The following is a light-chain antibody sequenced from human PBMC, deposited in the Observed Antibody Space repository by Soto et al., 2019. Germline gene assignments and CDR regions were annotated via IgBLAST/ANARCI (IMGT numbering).Light chain of an antibody. CDR3: SSYTGGITYWV. CDR1: NSDIGAFNY. Sequence: QSALTQPASVSGSLGQSVTISCTGTNSDIGAFNYVSWYQQHPGKAPKLLIYEVTNRSSGVSDRFSGSKSGNTASLTISGLQAEDEADYHCSSYTGGITYWVFGGGTKVTVL. J-gene: IGLJ3*02. V-gene: IGLV2-14*01. CDR2: EVT.